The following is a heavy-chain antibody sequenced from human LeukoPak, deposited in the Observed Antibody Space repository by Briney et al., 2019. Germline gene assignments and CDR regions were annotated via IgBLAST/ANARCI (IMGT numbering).Heavy chain of an antibody. D-gene: IGHD5-18*01. CDR3: AKGYNSGGYYFDY. J-gene: IGHJ4*02. CDR2: MSGSGGST. CDR1: GFTFSSYA. Sequence: GGSLRLSCAVSGFTFSSYAMTWVRQAPGKGLEWVSAMSGSGGSTYYADSVKGRFTISRDNSKNTLYLQMNSLRAEDTAVYYCAKGYNSGGYYFDYWGQGTLVTVSS. V-gene: IGHV3-23*01.